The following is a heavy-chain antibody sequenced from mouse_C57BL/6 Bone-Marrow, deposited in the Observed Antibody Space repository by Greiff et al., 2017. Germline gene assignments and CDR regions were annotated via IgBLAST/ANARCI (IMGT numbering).Heavy chain of an antibody. CDR1: GYTFTSYW. J-gene: IGHJ2*01. D-gene: IGHD2-5*01. Sequence: QVQLQQPGAELVKPGASVKLSCKASGYTFTSYWMHWVKQRPGQGLEWIGMIHPNSGSTNYNEKFKSKATLTVDKSSSTAYMQLSSLTSEDSAVYYCAREAYYSNYYFDYWGQGTTLTVSS. CDR2: IHPNSGST. V-gene: IGHV1-64*01. CDR3: AREAYYSNYYFDY.